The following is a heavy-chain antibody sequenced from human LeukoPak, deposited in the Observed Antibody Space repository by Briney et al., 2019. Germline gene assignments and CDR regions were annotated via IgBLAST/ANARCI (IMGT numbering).Heavy chain of an antibody. CDR3: ARAPGPCTTSRFHY. J-gene: IGHJ4*02. D-gene: IGHD2-2*01. CDR2: INPHSGGT. CDR1: GYSFIDYY. V-gene: IGHV1-2*02. Sequence: ASVKVSCTTSGYSFIDYYIHWMRQAPGQGLEWVARINPHSGGTHYAQKFQVRVTMTRDTSISTVYMELSGLRSDDTAVYYCARAPGPCTTSRFHYWGQGTLVTVPS.